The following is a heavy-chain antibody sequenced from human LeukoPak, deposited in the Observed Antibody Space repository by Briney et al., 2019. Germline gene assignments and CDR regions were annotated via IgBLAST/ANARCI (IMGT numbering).Heavy chain of an antibody. CDR2: ISNDANNR. J-gene: IGHJ4*02. V-gene: IGHV3-30*14. CDR3: ARPGGKNIAAAAFGY. CDR1: GFTFSSYA. Sequence: GGSLRLSCAASGFTFSSYATHWVRQAPGKGLEWLAVISNDANNRYYADSVRGRFTISRDNSKNTLYLQMNSLRVEDTAVYYCARPGGKNIAAAAFGYWGQGTLVTVSS. D-gene: IGHD6-13*01.